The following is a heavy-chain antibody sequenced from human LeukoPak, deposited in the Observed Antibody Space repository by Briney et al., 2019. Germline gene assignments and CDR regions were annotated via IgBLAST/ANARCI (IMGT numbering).Heavy chain of an antibody. CDR1: GYTFTSYG. D-gene: IGHD3-22*01. V-gene: IGHV1-69*06. J-gene: IGHJ4*02. Sequence: GASVKVSCKASGYTFTSYGISWVRQAPGQGLEWMGGIIPIFGTANYAQKFQGRVTITADKSTSTAYMELSSLRSEDTAVYYCARTLYYYDSSGYYYWGQGTLVTVSS. CDR2: IIPIFGTA. CDR3: ARTLYYYDSSGYYY.